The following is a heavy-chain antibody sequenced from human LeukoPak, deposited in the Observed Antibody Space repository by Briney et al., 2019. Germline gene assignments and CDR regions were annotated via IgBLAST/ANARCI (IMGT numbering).Heavy chain of an antibody. V-gene: IGHV1-69*13. Sequence: SVKLSCKASVGTFTNYGISWVRQAPGQGPEWMGGIIPMFGIADYAQQFQGRVTITLDESTSTAYMELSSLKSEDTAAYYCAESGGPTQNGFDPWGQGSLVTVSS. CDR3: AESGGPTQNGFDP. D-gene: IGHD3-10*01. CDR2: IIPMFGIA. CDR1: VGTFTNYG. J-gene: IGHJ5*02.